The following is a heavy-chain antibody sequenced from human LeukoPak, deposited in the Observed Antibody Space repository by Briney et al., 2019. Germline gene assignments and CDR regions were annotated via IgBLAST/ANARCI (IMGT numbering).Heavy chain of an antibody. D-gene: IGHD3-16*01. Sequence: PGGSLRLSCAASGFTFSSSWMNWVRQAPGKGLEWVASINEDGSEKYYVDSVKGRFTVSRDNAKNSLYLQMNSLRVEDTAVYYCARVITVRGVIFDYWGQGTLVTVSS. CDR1: GFTFSSSW. V-gene: IGHV3-7*01. CDR3: ARVITVRGVIFDY. J-gene: IGHJ4*02. CDR2: INEDGSEK.